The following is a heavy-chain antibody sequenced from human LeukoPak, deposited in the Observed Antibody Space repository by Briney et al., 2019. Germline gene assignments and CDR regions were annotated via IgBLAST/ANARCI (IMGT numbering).Heavy chain of an antibody. J-gene: IGHJ4*02. Sequence: SETLSLTCTVSGGSISSSSYYWGWIRQPPGKGLEWIGSIYYSGSTYYNPSLKSRVTISVDTSKNQFSLKLSSVTAADTAVYYCARVYYYGSSGYPDYWGQGTLVTVSS. CDR1: GGSISSSSYY. V-gene: IGHV4-39*07. D-gene: IGHD3-22*01. CDR2: IYYSGST. CDR3: ARVYYYGSSGYPDY.